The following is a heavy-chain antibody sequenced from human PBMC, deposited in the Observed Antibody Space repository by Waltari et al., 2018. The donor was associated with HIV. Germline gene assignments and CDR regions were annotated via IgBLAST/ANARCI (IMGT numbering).Heavy chain of an antibody. CDR2: IAASYPNT. CDR3: ARIYVSGAFDI. D-gene: IGHD3-10*01. Sequence: EAQLLESGGGLVQPGGSLRVSCVGSGLTFSNYAMLWVRQAPGKGLEWVSAIAASYPNTYYSDSVRGRFTVSKDNSENSLHLQMNSLRAEDTALYYCARIYVSGAFDIWGQGTVVTVSS. J-gene: IGHJ3*02. V-gene: IGHV3-23*01. CDR1: GLTFSNYA.